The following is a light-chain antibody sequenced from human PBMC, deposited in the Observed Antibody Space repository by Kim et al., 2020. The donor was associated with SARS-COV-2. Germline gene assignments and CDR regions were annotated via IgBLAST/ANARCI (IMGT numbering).Light chain of an antibody. J-gene: IGKJ2*01. CDR1: QNISTY. CDR3: QHRTSWPPMYI. Sequence: EIVLTQSPATLSLSAGDRATLSCRASQNISTYLVWYQQKPGQAPRLLIYDASNRATSSPARFSGSGSGTAFALTISSLEPEDFAVYYCQHRTSWPPMYIFGQGTNWRS. CDR2: DAS. V-gene: IGKV3-11*01.